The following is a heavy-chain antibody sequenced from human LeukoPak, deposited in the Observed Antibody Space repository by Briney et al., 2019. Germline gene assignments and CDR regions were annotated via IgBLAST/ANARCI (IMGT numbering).Heavy chain of an antibody. Sequence: GGSLRLSCAASGFTFSSYSMNWVRQAPGKGLEWVSSISSSSTYIYYADSVKGRFTISRDNAKNSLNLQMNSLRAEDTDVSYCERDNRWFGEVSTIKWGGQGTLVTVSS. CDR3: ERDNRWFGEVSTIKW. CDR2: ISSSSTYI. J-gene: IGHJ4*02. D-gene: IGHD3-10*01. CDR1: GFTFSSYS. V-gene: IGHV3-21*04.